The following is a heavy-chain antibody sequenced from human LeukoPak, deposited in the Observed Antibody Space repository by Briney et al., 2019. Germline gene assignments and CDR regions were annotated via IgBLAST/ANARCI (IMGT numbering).Heavy chain of an antibody. J-gene: IGHJ4*02. CDR3: ARDIAAAGTYYFDC. D-gene: IGHD6-13*01. CDR1: GYTFTGYY. CDR2: INPNSGGT. Sequence: GASVKVSCKASGYTFTGYYMHWVRQAPGQGLEWMGWINPNSGGTNYAQKFQGRVTMTRDTSISTAYMELSRLRSDDTAVYYCARDIAAAGTYYFDCWGQGTLVTVSS. V-gene: IGHV1-2*02.